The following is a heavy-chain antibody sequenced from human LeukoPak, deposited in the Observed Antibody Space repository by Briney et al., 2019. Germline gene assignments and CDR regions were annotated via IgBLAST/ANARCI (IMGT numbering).Heavy chain of an antibody. CDR3: ARVGYYGSGSYYNGFLDY. CDR1: GYTFTSYG. Sequence: ASVKVSCKASGYTFTSYGISWVRQAPGQGLEWMGWISAYNGKTNYAQKLQGRVTMTTDTSTSTAYMELRSLRSDDTAVYYCARVGYYGSGSYYNGFLDYWGQGTLVTVSS. J-gene: IGHJ4*02. CDR2: ISAYNGKT. V-gene: IGHV1-18*01. D-gene: IGHD3-10*01.